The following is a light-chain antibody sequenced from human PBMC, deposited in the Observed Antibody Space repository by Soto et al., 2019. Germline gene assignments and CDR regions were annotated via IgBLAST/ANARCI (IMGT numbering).Light chain of an antibody. J-gene: IGLJ1*01. CDR2: DVS. CDR3: SSYTSSSTLLYV. CDR1: SSDVGGYNY. V-gene: IGLV2-14*01. Sequence: QSALTQPASVSGSPGQSITISCTGTSSDVGGYNYVCWYQQHPGKAPKLKIYDVSNRPSGVSNRFSGSKSGNTASLTISGLQAEDEADYYCSSYTSSSTLLYVFGTGTKVTVL.